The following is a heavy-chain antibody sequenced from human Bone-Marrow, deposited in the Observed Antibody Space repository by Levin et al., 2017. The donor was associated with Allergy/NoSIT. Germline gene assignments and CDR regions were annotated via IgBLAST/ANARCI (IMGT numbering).Heavy chain of an antibody. J-gene: IGHJ6*02. D-gene: IGHD4-11*01. V-gene: IGHV3-9*01. CDR1: GFTFEDYA. CDR3: AKDRSNYGYLWGGNYYGMDV. Sequence: GGSLRLSCAASGFTFEDYAMHWVRQAPGKGLEWVSGISWNSARVAYVDSVKGRFTMSRDNDKNSLYLQMNSLRAEDTALYYCAKDRSNYGYLWGGNYYGMDVWGQGTTVTVSS. CDR2: ISWNSARV.